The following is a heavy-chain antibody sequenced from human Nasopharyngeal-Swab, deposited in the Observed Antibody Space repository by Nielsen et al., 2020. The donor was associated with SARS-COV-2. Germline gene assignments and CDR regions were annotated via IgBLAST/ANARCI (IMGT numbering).Heavy chain of an antibody. V-gene: IGHV3-23*01. CDR3: AKDKFDYSNPAYFDY. CDR2: IVERGGST. D-gene: IGHD4-11*01. CDR1: GFTFSSYA. J-gene: IGHJ4*02. Sequence: GEPLKISCAASGFTFSSYAMSWGRQAPGKGLEWVSSIVERGGSTYYADSVKGRFTVSRVNSKNTLYLQMNSLRAEDTAVYYCAKDKFDYSNPAYFDYWGQGTRVTVSS.